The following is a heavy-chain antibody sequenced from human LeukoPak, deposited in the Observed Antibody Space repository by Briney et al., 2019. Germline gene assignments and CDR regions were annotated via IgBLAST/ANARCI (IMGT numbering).Heavy chain of an antibody. V-gene: IGHV1-18*01. J-gene: IGHJ4*02. CDR3: ARDLAEITMVRGVILAGAIYFDY. D-gene: IGHD3-10*01. Sequence: ASVKVSCKASGYTFTSYGISWVRQAPGQGLEWMGWISAYNGNTNYAQKLQGRVTMTTDTSTSTAYMELRSLRSDDTAVYYCARDLAEITMVRGVILAGAIYFDYWGQGTLVTVSS. CDR2: ISAYNGNT. CDR1: GYTFTSYG.